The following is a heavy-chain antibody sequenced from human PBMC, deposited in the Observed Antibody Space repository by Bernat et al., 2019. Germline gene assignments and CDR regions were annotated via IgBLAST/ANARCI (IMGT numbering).Heavy chain of an antibody. D-gene: IGHD3-22*01. J-gene: IGHJ4*02. CDR1: GFTFNNYG. CDR2: ISYDGSNK. Sequence: QVQLVESGGGVVQPGRSLRLSCAASGFTFNNYGMHWVRQAPGKGLEWVSVISYDGSNKYYTDSVKGRFTISRDTSKNTLYLQMNSLRPEDTAVYYCAKDRSGKVTYSYDSSGLSGFDYWGLETLVTVSS. CDR3: AKDRSGKVTYSYDSSGLSGFDY. V-gene: IGHV3-30*18.